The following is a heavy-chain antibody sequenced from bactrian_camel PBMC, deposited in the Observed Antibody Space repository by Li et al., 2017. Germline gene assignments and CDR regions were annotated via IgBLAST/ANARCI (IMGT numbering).Heavy chain of an antibody. Sequence: HVQLVESGGGSVQAGGSLRLSCVVSGSTYSYGCMGWYRQAPGKEREMVTIIGSTGITSYADSVKGRFTVSKEDTNNTLNLQMNNVRSDDTARYYCVTGLYRDTIKIMPPPRSQGTQVTVS. D-gene: IGHD2*01. CDR1: GSTYSYGC. CDR2: IGSTGIT. V-gene: IGHV3S53*01. J-gene: IGHJ4*01.